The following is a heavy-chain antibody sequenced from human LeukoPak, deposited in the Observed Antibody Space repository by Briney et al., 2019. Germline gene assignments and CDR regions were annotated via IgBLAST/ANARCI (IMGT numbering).Heavy chain of an antibody. Sequence: GGSLKLSWSASAFTFSTYSMNWVRQPQGKGMEWVSYISSSSSTIYYAYSLKGRFAISRDNANNSLYLQMNSLRDEDTAVYYCARVATVACYGMDVWGQGTTVTVSS. D-gene: IGHD4-23*01. CDR1: AFTFSTYS. CDR2: ISSSSSTI. V-gene: IGHV3-48*02. CDR3: ARVATVACYGMDV. J-gene: IGHJ6*02.